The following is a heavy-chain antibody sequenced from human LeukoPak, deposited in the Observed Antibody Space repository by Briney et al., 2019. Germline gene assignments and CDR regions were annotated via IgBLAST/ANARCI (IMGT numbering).Heavy chain of an antibody. Sequence: PGGSLRLSCAASGFTFSSYSMNWVRQAPGKGLEWVSSISSSSSYIYYADPVKGRFTISRDNAKNSLYLQMNSLRAEDTAVYYCAREEGLGDRLVINPAVDYWGQGTLVTVSS. D-gene: IGHD3-9*01. CDR3: AREEGLGDRLVINPAVDY. V-gene: IGHV3-21*01. J-gene: IGHJ4*02. CDR2: ISSSSSYI. CDR1: GFTFSSYS.